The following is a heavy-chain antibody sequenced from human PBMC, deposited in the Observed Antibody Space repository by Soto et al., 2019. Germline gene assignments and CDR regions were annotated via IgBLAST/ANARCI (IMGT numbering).Heavy chain of an antibody. CDR1: GGSISSYY. CDR2: IYYSGST. V-gene: IGHV4-59*01. Sequence: SETLSLTCTVSGGSISSYYWSWIRQPPGKGLEWIGYIYYSGSTNYNPSLKSRVTISVDTSKNQFSLKLSSVTAADTAVYYCARAQSSGWSKSDVLGYYFDYWGQGTLVTVSS. CDR3: ARAQSSGWSKSDVLGYYFDY. J-gene: IGHJ4*02. D-gene: IGHD6-19*01.